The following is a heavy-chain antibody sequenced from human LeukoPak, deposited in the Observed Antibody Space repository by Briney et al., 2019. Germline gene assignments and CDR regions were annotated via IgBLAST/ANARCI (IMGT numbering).Heavy chain of an antibody. V-gene: IGHV4-34*01. J-gene: IGHJ6*02. CDR3: ARGSRSLDV. Sequence: SETLSLTCAVYGGSFSGYYWSWIRQPPGKGLEWIGEINHSGSTNYNPSLKSRVTISGNTSKNQFSLKLSSVTAADTAVYYCARGSRSLDVWGQGTTVTVSS. CDR2: INHSGST. CDR1: GGSFSGYY.